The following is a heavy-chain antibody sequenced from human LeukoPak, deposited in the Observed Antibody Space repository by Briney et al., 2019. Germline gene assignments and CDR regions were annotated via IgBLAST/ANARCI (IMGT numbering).Heavy chain of an antibody. CDR3: ARYCIGSDCYASSDH. CDR1: GFTFSSHG. J-gene: IGHJ4*02. V-gene: IGHV3-33*01. Sequence: GGSLRLSCAASGFTFSSHGMHWVRQAPGKGLEWVAVIWYDGSNKYYADSVKGRFTISRDNSKNTLYLQMNSLRAEDTAVYYCARYCIGSDCYASSDHWGQGTLVTVSS. D-gene: IGHD2-2*01. CDR2: IWYDGSNK.